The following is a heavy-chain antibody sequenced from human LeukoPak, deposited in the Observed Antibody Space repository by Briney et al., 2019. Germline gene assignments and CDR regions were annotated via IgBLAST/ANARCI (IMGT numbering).Heavy chain of an antibody. CDR2: ISGSGGST. V-gene: IGHV3-23*01. J-gene: IGHJ4*02. D-gene: IGHD5-18*01. CDR3: AKDVDTAMVPYYFDY. Sequence: GGSLRLSCAASGFTFSSCAMSWVRQAPGKGLEWVSAISGSGGSTYYADSVKGRFTISRDNSKNTLYLQMNSLRAEDTAVYYCAKDVDTAMVPYYFDYWGQGTLVTVSS. CDR1: GFTFSSCA.